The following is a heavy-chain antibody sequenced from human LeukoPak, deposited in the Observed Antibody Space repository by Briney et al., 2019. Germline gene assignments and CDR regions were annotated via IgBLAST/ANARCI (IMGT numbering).Heavy chain of an antibody. CDR1: GFTFSSYA. CDR2: ISYDGSNK. D-gene: IGHD3-16*02. J-gene: IGHJ4*02. V-gene: IGHV3-30-3*01. CDR3: ARDLDDYVWGSYRSSLRGFDY. Sequence: GGSLRLSCAASGFTFSSYAMHWVRQAPGKGLEWMAVISYDGSNKYYADSVKGRFTISRDNSKNTLYLQMNSLRAEDTAVYYCARDLDDYVWGSYRSSLRGFDYWGQGTLVTVSS.